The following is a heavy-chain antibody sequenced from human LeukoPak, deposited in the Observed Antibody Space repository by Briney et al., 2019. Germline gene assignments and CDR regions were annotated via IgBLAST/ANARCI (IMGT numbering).Heavy chain of an antibody. D-gene: IGHD3-9*01. CDR3: ARGGTYNDILSFDP. CDR2: IYYTGST. J-gene: IGHJ5*02. V-gene: IGHV4-59*01. CDR1: GGSISYYY. Sequence: SETLSLTCTVSGGSISYYYWTWIRQSPGKGLEWIGQIYYTGSTYYNPSPKRRVTMSVDTSRNQFSLNLTSVTAADTAVYYCARGGTYNDILSFDPWGQGTLVTVSS.